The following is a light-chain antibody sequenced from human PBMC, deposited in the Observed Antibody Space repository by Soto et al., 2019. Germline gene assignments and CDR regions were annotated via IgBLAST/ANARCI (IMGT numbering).Light chain of an antibody. J-gene: IGKJ4*01. CDR2: DAS. V-gene: IGKV3-20*01. CDR1: QSVNSNY. CDR3: QHYVGSLSLT. Sequence: EIVLTQSPGTLSLSPGEGATLSCRASQSVNSNYLAWYQHKPGQTPRLLIFDASRRATGLPDRFSGSGSGTVFTLAISRLESEDFAVYYCQHYVGSLSLTFGGGTKVEIK.